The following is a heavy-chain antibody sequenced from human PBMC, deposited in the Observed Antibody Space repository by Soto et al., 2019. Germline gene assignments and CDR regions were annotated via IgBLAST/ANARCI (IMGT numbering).Heavy chain of an antibody. J-gene: IGHJ5*02. D-gene: IGHD5-18*01. CDR2: INPNSGGT. CDR3: AASVDTAIGFDP. V-gene: IGHV1-2*04. CDR1: GYTFTGYY. Sequence: ASVKVSCKASGYTFTGYYMHWVRQAPGQGLEWMGWINPNSGGTNYAQKFQGWVTTTRDTSISTAYMELSRLRSDDTAVYYCAASVDTAIGFDPWGQGTLVTVSS.